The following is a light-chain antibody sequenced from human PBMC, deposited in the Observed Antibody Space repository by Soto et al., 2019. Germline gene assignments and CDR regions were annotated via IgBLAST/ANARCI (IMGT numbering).Light chain of an antibody. CDR2: SNN. J-gene: IGLJ1*01. CDR3: AAWDDSLNGYV. CDR1: SSNIGSNT. Sequence: QSVLTQPPSASGTPGQRFTISCSGSSSNIGSNTVNWDQQLPGTAPKLLIYSNNQRPSGVPDRFSGSKSGTSASLAISGLQSEDEADYYCAAWDDSLNGYVFGTGTKVTVL. V-gene: IGLV1-44*01.